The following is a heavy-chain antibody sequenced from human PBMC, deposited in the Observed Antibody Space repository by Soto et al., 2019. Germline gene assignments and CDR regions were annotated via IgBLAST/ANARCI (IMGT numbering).Heavy chain of an antibody. Sequence: EVQLVESGGTLVQPGRSLRLSCAASGFTFDDYAMHWVRQRPGKGLEWVSGINWNGGSIGYADSVEGRFTISRDYANNTLYLQISSMLSEDTALSFCAQALSVSTYGRFDYWGQVTCVTVSA. V-gene: IGHV3-9*01. CDR1: GFTFDDYA. CDR3: AQALSVSTYGRFDY. J-gene: IGHJ4*01. CDR2: INWNGGSI. D-gene: IGHD5-18*01.